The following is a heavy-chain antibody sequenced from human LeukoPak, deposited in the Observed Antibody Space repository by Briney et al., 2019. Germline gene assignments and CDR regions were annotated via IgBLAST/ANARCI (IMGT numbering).Heavy chain of an antibody. J-gene: IGHJ3*02. CDR3: AKGGGLDTMIVVVITHDAFDI. D-gene: IGHD3-22*01. CDR1: GFTFSSYA. Sequence: PGGSLRLSCAASGFTFSSYAMSWVRQAPGKGLEWVSAISGSGGSTYYADSVKGRFTISRDNSKNTLYLQMNSLRAEDTAVYYCAKGGGLDTMIVVVITHDAFDIWGQGTMVTVSS. CDR2: ISGSGGST. V-gene: IGHV3-23*01.